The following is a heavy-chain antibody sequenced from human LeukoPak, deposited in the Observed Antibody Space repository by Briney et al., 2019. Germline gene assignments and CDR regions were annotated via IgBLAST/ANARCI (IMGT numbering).Heavy chain of an antibody. Sequence: SETLSLTCAVYGGSFSGYYWSWIRQPPGKGLEWIGEINHSGSTNYNPSLKSRVTISVDTSKNQFSLKLSSVTAADTAVYYCARHVRIAVANNWFDPWGQGTLVTVSS. D-gene: IGHD6-19*01. CDR3: ARHVRIAVANNWFDP. J-gene: IGHJ5*02. V-gene: IGHV4-34*01. CDR2: INHSGST. CDR1: GGSFSGYY.